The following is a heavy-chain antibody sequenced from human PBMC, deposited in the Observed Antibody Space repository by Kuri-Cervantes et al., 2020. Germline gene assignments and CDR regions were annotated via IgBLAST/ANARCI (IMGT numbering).Heavy chain of an antibody. J-gene: IGHJ4*02. CDR1: GGSISTYY. D-gene: IGHD6-19*01. CDR2: IYSSGST. Sequence: GSLRLPCTVSGGSISTYYWSWIRQPAGKGLEWIGRIYSSGSTNYNPSLKSRLTMSVDTSNNQFSMKLNSVTAADTAVYYWARGDSSGWFVDYWGQGTLVTVSS. V-gene: IGHV4-4*07. CDR3: ARGDSSGWFVDY.